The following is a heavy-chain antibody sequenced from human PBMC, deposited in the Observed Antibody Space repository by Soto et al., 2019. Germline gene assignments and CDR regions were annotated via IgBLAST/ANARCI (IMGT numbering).Heavy chain of an antibody. CDR1: GYTFTSYA. D-gene: IGHD6-19*01. Sequence: GASVKVSCNASGYTFTSYAMNWERQDPGQGLEWMGGIIPIIGTANYAQKFQGRVTITADESTSTAYMELSSLRSEDSALYCCARDSSGWPFDPWGQGTLVTVAS. CDR2: IIPIIGTA. J-gene: IGHJ5*02. CDR3: ARDSSGWPFDP. V-gene: IGHV1-69*13.